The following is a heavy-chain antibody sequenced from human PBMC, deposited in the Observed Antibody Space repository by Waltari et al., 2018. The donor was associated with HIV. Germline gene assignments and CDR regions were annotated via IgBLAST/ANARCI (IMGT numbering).Heavy chain of an antibody. CDR1: GGPISSNYYF. Sequence: QSQLQESDPGLVKPSETLSLTCTVSGGPISSNYYFWDWVRQPPGKGLEWIGTISHTGGTTYYNPSLKSRVIISVDTSKDQSSLKLSSMTATDTAVYYCARQRGSGLWYFDLWGRGTLVSVSS. D-gene: IGHD3-10*01. J-gene: IGHJ2*01. CDR3: ARQRGSGLWYFDL. CDR2: ISHTGGTT. V-gene: IGHV4-39*01.